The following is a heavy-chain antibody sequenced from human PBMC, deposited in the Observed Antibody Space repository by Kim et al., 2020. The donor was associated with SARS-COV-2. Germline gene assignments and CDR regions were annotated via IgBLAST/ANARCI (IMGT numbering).Heavy chain of an antibody. CDR2: IKQDGSEK. CDR1: GFTFSSYW. Sequence: GGSLRLSCAASGFTFSSYWMSWVRQAPGKGLEWVANIKQDGSEKYYVDSVRGRLTXXXXXAKXXLYRXXNSLRAEDTXXXXXARXXPSFWXNYYYXGMDVXXXGT. D-gene: IGHD3-3*01. J-gene: IGHJ6*01. CDR3: ARXXPSFWXNYYYXGMDV. V-gene: IGHV3-7*01.